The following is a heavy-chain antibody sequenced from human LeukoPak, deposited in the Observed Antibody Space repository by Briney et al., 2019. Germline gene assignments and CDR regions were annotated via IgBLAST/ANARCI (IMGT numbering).Heavy chain of an antibody. CDR1: GGSISSGGYY. CDR2: IYHSGST. J-gene: IGHJ4*02. D-gene: IGHD5-18*01. CDR3: AKSIQQPPFTHFDY. V-gene: IGHV4-30-2*01. Sequence: SETLSLTCTVSGGSISSGGYYWSWIRQPPGKGLEWIGYIYHSGSTYYNPSLKSRVTISVDRSKNQFSLKLSSVTAADTAVYYCAKSIQQPPFTHFDYWGQGTLVTVSS.